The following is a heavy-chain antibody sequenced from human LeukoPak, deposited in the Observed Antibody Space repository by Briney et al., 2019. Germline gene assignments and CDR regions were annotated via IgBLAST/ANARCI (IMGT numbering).Heavy chain of an antibody. V-gene: IGHV3-53*01. Sequence: GGSLRLSCAASGFTVSSNYMTWVRQAPGKGLEWVAILYSDGRTYYADSVKGRFTISRDNSKNGLSLDMNSLRAEDTALYYCARCAGYYNYFYMDVWGRGTKVTVSS. J-gene: IGHJ6*03. CDR3: ARCAGYYNYFYMDV. CDR2: LYSDGRT. CDR1: GFTVSSNY.